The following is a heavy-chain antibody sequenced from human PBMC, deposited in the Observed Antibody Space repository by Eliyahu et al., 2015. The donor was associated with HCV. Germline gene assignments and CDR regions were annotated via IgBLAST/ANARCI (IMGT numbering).Heavy chain of an antibody. CDR2: IHSXGST. J-gene: IGHJ5*02. V-gene: IGHV4-59*01. Sequence: QVQLQESGPGLVKPSETLSLTCTVSGGSIXTYYWAWIRQPPGKGLEWIGYIHSXGSTNYNPSLKSRVTISVDTSKNQFSLNLTSVTAADTAVYYCASGGGGIAVAGTGGWFDPWGQGTLVTVSS. D-gene: IGHD6-19*01. CDR1: GGSIXTYY. CDR3: ASGGGGIAVAGTGGWFDP.